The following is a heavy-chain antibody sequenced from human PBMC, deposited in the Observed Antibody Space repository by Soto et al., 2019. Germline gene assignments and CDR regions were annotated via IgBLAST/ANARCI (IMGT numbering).Heavy chain of an antibody. CDR2: MFYGVST. V-gene: IGHV4-39*01. CDR1: GSSINSSGYY. J-gene: IGHJ4*02. Sequence: SETLSLTCTVSGSSINSSGYYWVWIRQPPGKGLEWIGSMFYGVSTYYNPSLKSRVTVSVDTSKNQFSLNLRSVTAADTAVYYCARGGGYDSFDFWGQGIQVTV. CDR3: ARGGGYDSFDF. D-gene: IGHD2-15*01.